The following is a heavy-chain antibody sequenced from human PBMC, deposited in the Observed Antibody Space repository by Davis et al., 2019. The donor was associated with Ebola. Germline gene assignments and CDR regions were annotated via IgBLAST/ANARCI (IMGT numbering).Heavy chain of an antibody. J-gene: IGHJ4*02. CDR1: GYTFTSYD. CDR2: MNPNSGNT. CDR3: ARVGSGGRGRSQIFDY. D-gene: IGHD2-15*01. Sequence: ASVKVSCKASGYTFTSYDINWVRQATGQGLEWMGWMNPNSGNTGYAQKFQGRVTMTRNTSISTAYMELSSLRSEDTAVYYCARVGSGGRGRSQIFDYWGQGTLVTVSS. V-gene: IGHV1-8*01.